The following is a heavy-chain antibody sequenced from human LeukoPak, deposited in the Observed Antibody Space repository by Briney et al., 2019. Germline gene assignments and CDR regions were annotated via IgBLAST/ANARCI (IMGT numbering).Heavy chain of an antibody. J-gene: IGHJ6*02. CDR1: GYSFSEYG. Sequence: SVKVSCKASGYSFSEYGMNWVRQAPGQGLEWMGWINTNTGSPTYGQGFTGRFVFSLDTSVSTAYLQISNLKPEDTAVYFCAREEFPIVGYYGMDVWGQGTTVTVS. V-gene: IGHV7-4-1*02. CDR3: AREEFPIVGYYGMDV. D-gene: IGHD2-15*01. CDR2: INTNTGSP.